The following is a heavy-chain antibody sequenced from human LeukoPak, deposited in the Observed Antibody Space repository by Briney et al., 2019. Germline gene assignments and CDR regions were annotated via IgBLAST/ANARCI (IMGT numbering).Heavy chain of an antibody. J-gene: IGHJ4*02. CDR3: ASSRLSVPGGYYFDY. CDR1: GFTFSSYS. Sequence: PGGSLRLSCAASGFTFSSYSMNWVRQAPGKGLAWVSSISSSSSYKYYADSVKGRFTISRDNAKNSLYLQMNSLRAEDTAVYYCASSRLSVPGGYYFDYWGQGTLVTVSS. V-gene: IGHV3-21*01. D-gene: IGHD3-10*01. CDR2: ISSSSSYK.